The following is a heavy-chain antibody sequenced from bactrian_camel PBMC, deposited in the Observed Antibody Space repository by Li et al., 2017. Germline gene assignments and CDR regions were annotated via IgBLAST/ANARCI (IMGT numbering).Heavy chain of an antibody. Sequence: QLVESGGGSVQAGGSLRLSCVASGFTCSSCCMSWFRQAPGKEREGLAAILSGAKSTIYAASVKGRFTISQDNTKKMVYLQMNSLSPEDTAIYYCAASTREAVWGLSSTAFDYWGQGT. D-gene: IGHD4*01. CDR1: GFTCSSCC. CDR2: ILSGAKST. V-gene: IGHV3S25*01. J-gene: IGHJ6*01. CDR3: AASTREAVWGLSSTAFDY.